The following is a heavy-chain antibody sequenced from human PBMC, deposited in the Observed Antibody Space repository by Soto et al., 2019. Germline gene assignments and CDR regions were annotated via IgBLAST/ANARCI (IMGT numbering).Heavy chain of an antibody. V-gene: IGHV2-5*02. J-gene: IGHJ4*02. Sequence: SGPTLVKPTQTLTLTCTFSGFSLSTSGVGVGWIHQPPGKALEWLALIYWDDDKRYSPSLKSRLTITKDTSKNQVVLTMTNMDPVDTATYYCAHLSGYDRVYYFDYWGQGTLVTVSS. CDR1: GFSLSTSGVG. D-gene: IGHD5-12*01. CDR3: AHLSGYDRVYYFDY. CDR2: IYWDDDK.